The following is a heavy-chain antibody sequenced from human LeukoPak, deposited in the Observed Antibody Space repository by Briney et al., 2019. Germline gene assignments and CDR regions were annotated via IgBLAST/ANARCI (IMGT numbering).Heavy chain of an antibody. J-gene: IGHJ6*02. CDR2: ISGSGGST. D-gene: IGHD5-12*01. V-gene: IGHV3-23*01. CDR1: GFTFSSYA. Sequence: PGGSLRLSCAASGFTFSSYAMSWVRQAPGKGLEWVSAISGSGGSTYYADSVKGRSTISRDNSKNTLYLQMNSLRAEDTAVYYCAKDSFSSGSGYDSCGMDVWGQGTTVTVSS. CDR3: AKDSFSSGSGYDSCGMDV.